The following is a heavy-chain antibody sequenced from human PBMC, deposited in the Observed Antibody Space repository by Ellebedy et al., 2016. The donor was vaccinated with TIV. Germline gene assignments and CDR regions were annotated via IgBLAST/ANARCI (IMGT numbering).Heavy chain of an antibody. CDR2: IGSSSSYI. V-gene: IGHV3-21*01. D-gene: IGHD1-26*01. CDR3: ARDRIVGATSYGY. Sequence: PGGSLRLSCAASGFTFNSYNMHWVRQAPGKGLEWVSSIGSSSSYIYYADSVKGRFTISRDNAENSLYLQMNSLRAEDTAVYYCARDRIVGATSYGYWGQGALVTVSS. CDR1: GFTFNSYN. J-gene: IGHJ4*02.